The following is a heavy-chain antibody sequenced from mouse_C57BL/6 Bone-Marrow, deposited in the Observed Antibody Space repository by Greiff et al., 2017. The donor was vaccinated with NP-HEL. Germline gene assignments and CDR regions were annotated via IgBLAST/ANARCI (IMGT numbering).Heavy chain of an antibody. CDR2: IDPENGDT. J-gene: IGHJ1*03. CDR3: TTVVATDWYFDV. CDR1: GFNIKDDY. V-gene: IGHV14-4*01. Sequence: EVQLQQSGAELVRPGASVKLSCTASGFNIKDDYMHWVKQRPEHGLEWIGWIDPENGDTEYASKFQGKATITADTSSNTAYLQLSSLTSEDTAVYYCTTVVATDWYFDVWGTGTTVTVSS. D-gene: IGHD1-1*01.